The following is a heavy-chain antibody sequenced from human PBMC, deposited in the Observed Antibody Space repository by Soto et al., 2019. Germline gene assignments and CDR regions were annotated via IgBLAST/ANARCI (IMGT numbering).Heavy chain of an antibody. D-gene: IGHD2-21*02. Sequence: QVQLQESGPGLVKPSETLSLTFTVSGGSISSNFWSWIRQPPRKGLVWFWNFYYTGSTNYNASLKSRVTISVDTSKNQFSLKLSSVTAADTAVYYCARLQRTVTAYYYYYDMDVWGQGTTVTVSS. CDR1: GGSISSNF. J-gene: IGHJ6*02. CDR2: FYYTGST. CDR3: ARLQRTVTAYYYYYDMDV. V-gene: IGHV4-59*01.